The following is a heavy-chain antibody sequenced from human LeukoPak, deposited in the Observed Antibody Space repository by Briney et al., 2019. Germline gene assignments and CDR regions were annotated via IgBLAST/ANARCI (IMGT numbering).Heavy chain of an antibody. CDR1: GGSFSGYY. V-gene: IGHV4-34*01. Sequence: PSETLSLTCAVYGGSFSGYYWSWIHQPPGKGLEWIGEINHSGSTNYNPSLKSRVTISVDTSKNQFSLKLSSVTAADTAVYYCARGNPVTIFGVVIIPSWFDPWGQGTLVTVSS. CDR2: INHSGST. D-gene: IGHD3-3*01. J-gene: IGHJ5*02. CDR3: ARGNPVTIFGVVIIPSWFDP.